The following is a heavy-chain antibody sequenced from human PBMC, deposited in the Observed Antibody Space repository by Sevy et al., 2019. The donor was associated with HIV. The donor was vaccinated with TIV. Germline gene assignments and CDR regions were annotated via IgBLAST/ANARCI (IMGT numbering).Heavy chain of an antibody. J-gene: IGHJ6*02. D-gene: IGHD6-13*01. CDR1: GGSISSSSYY. Sequence: SETLSLTCTVSGGSISSSSYYWGWIRQPPGKGLEWIGRIYYSGSTYYNPSLKSRVTISVDTSKNQFSLKLSFVTAADTAVYYCAPQLVKGGDYYYGMDVWGQGTMVTVSS. CDR3: APQLVKGGDYYYGMDV. CDR2: IYYSGST. V-gene: IGHV4-39*01.